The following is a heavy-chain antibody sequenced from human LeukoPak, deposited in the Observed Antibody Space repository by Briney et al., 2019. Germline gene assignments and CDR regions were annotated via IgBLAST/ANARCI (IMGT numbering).Heavy chain of an antibody. CDR3: ARDSGTTGEVKFDP. J-gene: IGHJ5*02. CDR1: GGSISSGSDY. V-gene: IGHV4-61*02. CDR2: IYSRVT. D-gene: IGHD3-10*01. Sequence: SETLSLTCTVSGGSISSGSDYWSWLRQPAGKGLEWIGRIYSRVTTYNPSLKSRVTMSADTSRNHVSLTLNSVTAADTAVYYCARDSGTTGEVKFDPWGQGTLVTVSS.